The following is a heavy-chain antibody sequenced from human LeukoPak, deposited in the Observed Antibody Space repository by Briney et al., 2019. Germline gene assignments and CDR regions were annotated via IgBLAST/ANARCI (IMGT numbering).Heavy chain of an antibody. CDR3: ARDPPAVLIDTYG. J-gene: IGHJ4*02. Sequence: GGSLRLSCAASGFTFSNAWMSWVRQAPGKGLEWVGRIKSKTDGGTTDYAAPVKGRFTISRDDSKNTLYLQMNSLKTEDTAMYYCARDPPAVLIDTYGWGQGTLVTVSS. V-gene: IGHV3-15*01. CDR1: GFTFSNAW. D-gene: IGHD2-8*01. CDR2: IKSKTDGGTT.